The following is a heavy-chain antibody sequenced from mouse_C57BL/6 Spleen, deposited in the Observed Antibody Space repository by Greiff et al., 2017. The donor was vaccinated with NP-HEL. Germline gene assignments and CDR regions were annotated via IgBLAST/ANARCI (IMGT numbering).Heavy chain of an antibody. CDR1: GFTFSSYT. Sequence: EVKVEESGGGLVKPGGSLKLSCAASGFTFSSYTMSWVRQTPEKRLEWVATISGGGGNTYYPDSVKGRFTISRDNAKNTLYLQMSSLRSEDTALYYCARLITTVVAPFDYWGQGTTLTVSS. CDR3: ARLITTVVAPFDY. J-gene: IGHJ2*01. CDR2: ISGGGGNT. D-gene: IGHD1-1*01. V-gene: IGHV5-9*01.